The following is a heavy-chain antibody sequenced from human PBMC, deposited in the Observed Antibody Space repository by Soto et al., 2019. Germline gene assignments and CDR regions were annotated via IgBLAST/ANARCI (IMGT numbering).Heavy chain of an antibody. D-gene: IGHD3-9*01. CDR3: ARVVSPYYDVLTGNWFDT. V-gene: IGHV1-2*02. CDR1: GYTFTGYY. CDR2: IKSFHGDT. Sequence: QVQLVQSGAEVKEPGASVKVSCKASGYTFTGYYMHWARQAPGQGLEWMGWIKSFHGDTNYAQKFQGRVTLTRDTSISTAYMELSRLKSDDTAVYYCARVVSPYYDVLTGNWFDTWGQGTLVTVSS. J-gene: IGHJ5*02.